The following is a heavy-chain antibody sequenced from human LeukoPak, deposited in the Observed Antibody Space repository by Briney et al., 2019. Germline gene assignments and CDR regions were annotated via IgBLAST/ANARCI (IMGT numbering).Heavy chain of an antibody. CDR3: ANDGYYYASSGYPTD. D-gene: IGHD3-22*01. J-gene: IGHJ4*02. CDR1: GSTFSSYG. CDR2: IWYDGSNK. V-gene: IGHV3-30*02. Sequence: PGGSLRLSCAASGSTFSSYGMHWVRQAPGKGLEWVAVIWYDGSNKYYADSVKGRFTISRDNSKNTLYLQMNSLRAEDTAVYYCANDGYYYASSGYPTDWGQGTLVTVSS.